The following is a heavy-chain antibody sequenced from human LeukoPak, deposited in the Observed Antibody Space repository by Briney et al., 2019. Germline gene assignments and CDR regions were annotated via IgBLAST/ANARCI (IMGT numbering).Heavy chain of an antibody. CDR1: GFTFSSYL. D-gene: IGHD1-26*01. J-gene: IGHJ4*02. Sequence: PGGSLRLSCAASGFTFSSYLMSWVRQAPGKGLEWVSAISGSGGSTYYADSVKGRFTISRDNSKNTLYLQMNSLRAEDTAVYYCASRGSLSPRGAYWGQGTLVTVSS. CDR2: ISGSGGST. CDR3: ASRGSLSPRGAY. V-gene: IGHV3-23*01.